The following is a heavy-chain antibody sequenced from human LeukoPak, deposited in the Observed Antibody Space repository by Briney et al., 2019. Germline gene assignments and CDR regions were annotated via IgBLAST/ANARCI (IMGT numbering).Heavy chain of an antibody. CDR2: IYYSGST. J-gene: IGHJ4*02. CDR3: ARKSTSSWSFDY. CDR1: GGSISGFS. V-gene: IGHV4-59*08. D-gene: IGHD6-13*01. Sequence: SETLSLTCTVSGGSISGFSWSWIRQPPGTELEWIGYIYYSGSTDYNPSLRSRVTMSVDMSKNQFSLKLISMTAADTAVYYCARKSTSSWSFDYWGQGTLVTVSS.